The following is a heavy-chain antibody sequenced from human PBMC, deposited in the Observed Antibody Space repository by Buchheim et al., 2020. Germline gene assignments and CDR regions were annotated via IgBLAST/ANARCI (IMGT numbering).Heavy chain of an antibody. CDR3: ARDKEGIVVVPADMFDY. D-gene: IGHD2-2*01. Sequence: QVQLMESGRGVVQPGRSLRLSCAASGFTFSDYALHWVRQAPGKGLEWVALISYDGSNKWYADSVKGRFTISRDNSKNILYLQMNSLRAGDTAIYYCARDKEGIVVVPADMFDYWGQGT. V-gene: IGHV3-30*04. J-gene: IGHJ4*02. CDR1: GFTFSDYA. CDR2: ISYDGSNK.